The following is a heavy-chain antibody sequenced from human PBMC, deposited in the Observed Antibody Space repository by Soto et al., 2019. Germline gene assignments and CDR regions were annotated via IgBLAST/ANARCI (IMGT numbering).Heavy chain of an antibody. CDR3: TRTQYLGEIYYY. CDR2: IYYNGNT. Sequence: PSETLSLTCTVSGGSISSSSHYWGWIRQPPGKGLEWIGSIYYNGNTYYNPSLKSRVTISVDTSKNQFSLKLSSVTATDTAVYYCTRTQYLGEIYYYWGQGTLVTVYS. J-gene: IGHJ4*02. V-gene: IGHV4-39*01. CDR1: GGSISSSSHY. D-gene: IGHD2-21*01.